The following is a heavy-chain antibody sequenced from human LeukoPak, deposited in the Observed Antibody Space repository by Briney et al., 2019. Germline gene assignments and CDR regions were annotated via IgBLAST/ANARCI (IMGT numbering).Heavy chain of an antibody. CDR2: TYYSGST. D-gene: IGHD4-23*01. V-gene: IGHV4-59*01. Sequence: SETLSLTCSVSGGSISSYYWSWIRQPPGKGLEWIGYTYYSGSTNYNPSLKSRVTISVDTSKNQFSLKLSSVTAADTAVYYCAREGGNPPFFDYWGQGTLVTVSS. J-gene: IGHJ4*02. CDR3: AREGGNPPFFDY. CDR1: GGSISSYY.